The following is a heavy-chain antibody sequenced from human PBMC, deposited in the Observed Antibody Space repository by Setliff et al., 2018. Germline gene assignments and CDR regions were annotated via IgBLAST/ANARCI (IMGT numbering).Heavy chain of an antibody. CDR2: VSGSGMTR. J-gene: IGHJ4*02. V-gene: IGHV3-23*01. D-gene: IGHD3-22*01. CDR3: ARADSDSYYPYYFDF. CDR1: GFTFRKHA. Sequence: AGGSLRLSCTASGFTFRKHALAWVRQAPGKGLQWVSSVSGSGMTRDYTDSVKGRFTVSRDSSQNKIHLQMDSLRAEDTGKYFCARADSDSYYPYYFDFWGQGVLVTVSS.